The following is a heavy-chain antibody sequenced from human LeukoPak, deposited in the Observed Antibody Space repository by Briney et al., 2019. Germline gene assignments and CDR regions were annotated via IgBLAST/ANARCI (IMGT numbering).Heavy chain of an antibody. Sequence: ASVKVSCKASGYTFTNYAMNWVRQAPGRGLEWMGWINTNTGNPTYAQDFTGRFVFSLDTSVSTAYLQISSLKAEDTAVYYCARDGITMVRGVINEFDYWGQGTLVTVSS. D-gene: IGHD3-10*01. J-gene: IGHJ4*02. CDR2: INTNTGNP. CDR3: ARDGITMVRGVINEFDY. V-gene: IGHV7-4-1*02. CDR1: GYTFTNYA.